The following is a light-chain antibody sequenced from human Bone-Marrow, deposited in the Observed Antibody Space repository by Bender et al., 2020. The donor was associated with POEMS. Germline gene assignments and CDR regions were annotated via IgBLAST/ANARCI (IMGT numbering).Light chain of an antibody. CDR1: SSDVGGYNY. V-gene: IGLV2-11*01. Sequence: QSALTQPPSASGSPGQSVTISCTGTSSDVGGYNYVSWYQQYPGKAPKLMIYDVTKRPSGVPDRLSGSKSGNTASLTISGLQAEDEADYYCCSYAGTYTPWVFGGGTKLTVL. CDR2: DVT. CDR3: CSYAGTYTPWV. J-gene: IGLJ3*02.